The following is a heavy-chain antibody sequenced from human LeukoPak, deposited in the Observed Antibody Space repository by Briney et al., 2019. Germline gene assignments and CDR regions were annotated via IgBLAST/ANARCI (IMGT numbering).Heavy chain of an antibody. CDR2: INHSGST. J-gene: IGHJ4*02. CDR1: GGSFSGYY. Sequence: KPSETLSLTCAVYGGSFSGYYWSWIRQPPGKGLEWIGEINHSGSTNYNPSLKSRVTISVDTSKNQFSLKLSSVTAADTAVYYCARDPASYYGSGSYSYYFDYWGQGTLVTVSS. CDR3: ARDPASYYGSGSYSYYFDY. V-gene: IGHV4-34*01. D-gene: IGHD3-10*01.